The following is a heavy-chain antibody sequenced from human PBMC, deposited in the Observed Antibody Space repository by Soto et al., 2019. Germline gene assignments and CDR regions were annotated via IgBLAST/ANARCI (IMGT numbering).Heavy chain of an antibody. V-gene: IGHV3-23*01. Sequence: EVQLLESGGGLVQPGGSLRLSCAASGFTFSSYAMSWVRQAPGKGLEWVSAISGSGGSTYYAASVKGRFTISRDNSKNPLYLQMNGLRAEDTAAYYCAKLAGIAVAKSIDYWGQGTLVTVSS. D-gene: IGHD6-19*01. CDR2: ISGSGGST. J-gene: IGHJ4*02. CDR3: AKLAGIAVAKSIDY. CDR1: GFTFSSYA.